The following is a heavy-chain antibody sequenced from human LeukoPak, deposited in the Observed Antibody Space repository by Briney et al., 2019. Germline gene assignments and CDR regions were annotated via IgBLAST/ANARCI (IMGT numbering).Heavy chain of an antibody. V-gene: IGHV3-30*18. CDR2: IWYGGSNK. CDR1: GFTFSSYG. Sequence: GRSLRLSCAASGFTFSSYGMHWVRQAPGKGLEWVAVIWYGGSNKYYADSVKGRFTISRDNSKNTLYLQMNSLRAEDTAVYYCAKDRGYSYGYFDYWGQETLVTVSS. CDR3: AKDRGYSYGYFDY. J-gene: IGHJ4*02. D-gene: IGHD5-18*01.